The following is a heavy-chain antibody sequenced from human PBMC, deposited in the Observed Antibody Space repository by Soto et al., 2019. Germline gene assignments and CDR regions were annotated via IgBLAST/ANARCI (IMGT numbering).Heavy chain of an antibody. D-gene: IGHD4-17*01. CDR3: TSGYALNWHTPHH. CDR2: INHIGIT. J-gene: IGHJ4*02. CDR1: GGSFSGFY. Sequence: QVQLQQWGAGLLKPSETLSLTCAISGGSFSGFYSTWIRQPPGKGLEWIGEINHIGITHYNPSLTSRVTISLDTSKSQFSLNLSSVPAADPAVYYCTSGYALNWHTPHHWGQGALVTVSS. V-gene: IGHV4-34*01.